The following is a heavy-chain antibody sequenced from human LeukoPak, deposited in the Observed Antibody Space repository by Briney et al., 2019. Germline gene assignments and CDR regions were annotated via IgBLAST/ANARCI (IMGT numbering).Heavy chain of an antibody. Sequence: PPGRSLRLSCAASGFTFSSYGMHWVRQAPGKGLEWVAVISYDGSNKYYADSVKGRFTISRDNSKNTLYLQMNSLRAEDTAVYYCAKRLYSSSWYGGYYYGMDVWGQGTTVTVSS. J-gene: IGHJ6*02. D-gene: IGHD6-13*01. V-gene: IGHV3-30*18. CDR3: AKRLYSSSWYGGYYYGMDV. CDR1: GFTFSSYG. CDR2: ISYDGSNK.